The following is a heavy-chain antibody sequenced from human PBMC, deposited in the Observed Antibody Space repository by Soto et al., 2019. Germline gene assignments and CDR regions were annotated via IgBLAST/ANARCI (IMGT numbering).Heavy chain of an antibody. Sequence: VASVKVSCKASGYTFTSYYMHWVRQAPGQGLEWMGIINPSGGSTSYAQKFQGRVTMTRDTSTSTVYMELSSLRSEDTAVYYCARTPRTTVVTPGAYFDYWGQGTLVTVS. CDR2: INPSGGST. D-gene: IGHD4-17*01. CDR3: ARTPRTTVVTPGAYFDY. V-gene: IGHV1-46*01. J-gene: IGHJ4*02. CDR1: GYTFTSYY.